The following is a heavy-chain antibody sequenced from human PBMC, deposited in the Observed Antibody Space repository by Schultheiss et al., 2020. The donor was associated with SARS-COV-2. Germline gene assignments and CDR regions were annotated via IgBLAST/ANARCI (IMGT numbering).Heavy chain of an antibody. CDR2: IKQDGSEK. V-gene: IGHV3-7*03. CDR1: GFTLSSFW. CDR3: ARERHGYFYESSGSWEYYFDY. D-gene: IGHD3-22*01. J-gene: IGHJ4*02. Sequence: GESLKISCAASGFTLSSFWMSWVRQAPGKGPEWVANIKQDGSEKKSVDSVKGRFTISRDNAKNSLYLQMNSLRAEDTAVYYCARERHGYFYESSGSWEYYFDYWGQGTLVTVSS.